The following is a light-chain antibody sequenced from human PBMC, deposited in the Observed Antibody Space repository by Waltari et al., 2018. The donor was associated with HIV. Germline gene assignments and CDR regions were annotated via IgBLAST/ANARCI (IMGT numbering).Light chain of an antibody. J-gene: IGKJ1*01. CDR2: RAS. CDR1: ENIGNC. V-gene: IGKV1-5*03. Sequence: DIEMTQSPSTLSASVGDTVTITCRTSENIGNCLAWYQMKPGKAPDLLIYRASTLKSGVPSRFSGRGSGTEFALTVRGLQPDDFGTFFCQQYNVYPWTFGQGTRVDLK. CDR3: QQYNVYPWT.